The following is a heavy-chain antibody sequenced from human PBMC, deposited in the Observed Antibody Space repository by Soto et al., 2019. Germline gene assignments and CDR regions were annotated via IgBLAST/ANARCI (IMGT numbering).Heavy chain of an antibody. D-gene: IGHD6-19*01. J-gene: IGHJ4*02. CDR3: ARDWAVAGIPALDY. Sequence: QVQLVESGGGVVQPGRSLRLSCAASGFTFSSYAMHWVRQAPGKGLEWVAVISYDGSNKYYADSVKGRFTISRDNSKNTLYLQMNSLRAEDTAVYYCARDWAVAGIPALDYWGQGTLVTVSS. V-gene: IGHV3-30*04. CDR2: ISYDGSNK. CDR1: GFTFSSYA.